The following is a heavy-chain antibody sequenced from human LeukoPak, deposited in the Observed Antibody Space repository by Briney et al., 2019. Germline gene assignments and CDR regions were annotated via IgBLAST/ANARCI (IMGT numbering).Heavy chain of an antibody. J-gene: IGHJ4*02. V-gene: IGHV4-34*01. Sequence: PSETLSLTCAVYGGSFSGYYWSWIRQPPGKGLEWIGEINHSGSTNYNPSLKSRVTISVDTSKNQFSLKLSSVTAADTAVYYCASLSSSVAGTYYFDYWGQGTLVTVSS. CDR3: ASLSSSVAGTYYFDY. CDR2: INHSGST. D-gene: IGHD6-19*01. CDR1: GGSFSGYY.